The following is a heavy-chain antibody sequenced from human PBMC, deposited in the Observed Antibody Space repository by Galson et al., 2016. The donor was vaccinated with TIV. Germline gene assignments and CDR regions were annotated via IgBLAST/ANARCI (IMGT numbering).Heavy chain of an antibody. CDR3: ARLPGYCANGVCFCDCSYGLYV. J-gene: IGHJ6*02. Sequence: QSGAEVKKAGESLRISCKGSGYTFTRYWIGWVRQMPGKGLEWIGIVYTLDSEAKYNPSFQGQVTISADKSISAAYLQWRSLKPSDSALYYCARLPGYCANGVCFCDCSYGLYVWGQGTTVTVSS. CDR1: GYTFTRYW. CDR2: VYTLDSEA. V-gene: IGHV5-51*01. D-gene: IGHD2-8*01.